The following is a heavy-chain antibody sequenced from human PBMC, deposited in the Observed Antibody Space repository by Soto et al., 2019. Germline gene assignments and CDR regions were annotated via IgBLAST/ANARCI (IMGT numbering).Heavy chain of an antibody. CDR3: TRETVAGITGLDY. D-gene: IGHD1-20*01. J-gene: IGHJ4*02. Sequence: PGGSLRLSCAASGFKSVDYAMGWVRQAPGKGLEWVAAISGTGARTFYADSVRGRFSISRDASENILYLQMNSLRVDDTALYYCTRETVAGITGLDYWGPGTLVTVSS. CDR2: ISGTGART. CDR1: GFKSVDYA. V-gene: IGHV3-23*01.